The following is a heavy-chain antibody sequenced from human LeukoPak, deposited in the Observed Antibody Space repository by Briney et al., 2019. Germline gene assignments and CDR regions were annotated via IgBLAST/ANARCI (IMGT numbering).Heavy chain of an antibody. D-gene: IGHD2-8*01. CDR1: GYTFTGYY. Sequence: GASVNVSCKASGYTFTGYYMHWVRQAPGQGLEGMGWINPNSGGTNYAQKFQGRVTITRDTAISTAYMELSRLRSDDTAVYYCASSYCTNGVCAYYYYYMDVWGKGTTVTVSS. CDR3: ASSYCTNGVCAYYYYYMDV. J-gene: IGHJ6*03. V-gene: IGHV1-2*02. CDR2: INPNSGGT.